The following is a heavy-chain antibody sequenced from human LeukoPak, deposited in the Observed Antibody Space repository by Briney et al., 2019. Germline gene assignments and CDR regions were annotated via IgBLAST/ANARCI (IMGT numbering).Heavy chain of an antibody. CDR3: ARLKVGATRGFDY. V-gene: IGHV4-39*01. D-gene: IGHD1-26*01. Sequence: SETLSLTCTVSGGSISSSSYYWGWIRQPPGKELEWIGSIYYSGSTYCNPSLKSRVTISVDTSKNQFSLKLSSVTAADTAVYYCARLKVGATRGFDYWGQGTLVTVSS. CDR1: GGSISSSSYY. J-gene: IGHJ4*02. CDR2: IYYSGST.